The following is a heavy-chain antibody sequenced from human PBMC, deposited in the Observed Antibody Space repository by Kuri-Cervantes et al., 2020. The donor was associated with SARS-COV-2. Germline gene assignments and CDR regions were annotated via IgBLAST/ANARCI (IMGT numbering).Heavy chain of an antibody. J-gene: IGHJ4*02. V-gene: IGHV3-64D*06. CDR2: ISSDAVNT. Sequence: GGSLRLSCSASGFFFSAYTLHWVRQAPGKGLEYVSAISSDAVNTYYANSVKGRFTISGDFSKNTLYLQMTNLTTEDTAVYYCVRAYSIGWLVGSYYFDSWGQGTLVTVSS. CDR1: GFFFSAYT. CDR3: VRAYSIGWLVGSYYFDS. D-gene: IGHD6-19*01.